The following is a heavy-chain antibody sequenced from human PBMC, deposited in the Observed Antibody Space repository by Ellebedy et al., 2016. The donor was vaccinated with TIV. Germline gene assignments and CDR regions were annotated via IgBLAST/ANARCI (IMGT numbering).Heavy chain of an antibody. J-gene: IGHJ3*02. CDR3: AKDRSKEVQWLDDPFDI. CDR2: ISYDGSNT. CDR1: GFTFSSYG. D-gene: IGHD6-19*01. Sequence: GGSLRLXXVASGFTFSSYGMHWVRQAPKKGLEWVAVISYDGSNTYYADSLKGRFAISRDNSRNTLYLQMNTLRAEDTAVYYCAKDRSKEVQWLDDPFDIWGRGTMVTVSS. V-gene: IGHV3-30*18.